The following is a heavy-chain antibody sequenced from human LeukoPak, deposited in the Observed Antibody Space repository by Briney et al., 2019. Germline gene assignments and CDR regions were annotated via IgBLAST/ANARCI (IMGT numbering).Heavy chain of an antibody. CDR2: IHPSDSYT. D-gene: IGHD3-10*01. J-gene: IGHJ4*02. Sequence: GESLKISCKGSGYSFTSYWISWVRQMPGKGLAWMGRIHPSDSYTNYSPSFQGHVTISADKSISTAYLQWSSLKASDTAMYYCASYGSGSYYKVDYWGQGTLVTVSS. V-gene: IGHV5-10-1*01. CDR1: GYSFTSYW. CDR3: ASYGSGSYYKVDY.